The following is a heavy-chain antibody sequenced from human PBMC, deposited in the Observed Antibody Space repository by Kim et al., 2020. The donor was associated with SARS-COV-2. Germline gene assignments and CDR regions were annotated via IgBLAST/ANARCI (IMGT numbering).Heavy chain of an antibody. J-gene: IGHJ5*02. CDR3: AREIVSIAAAGHLNWFDP. Sequence: SETLSLTCTVSGGSISSGDYYWSWIRQPPGKGLEWIGYIYYSGSTYYNPSLKSRVTISVDTSKNQFSLKLSSVTAADTAVYYCAREIVSIAAAGHLNWFDPWGQGTLVTVSS. V-gene: IGHV4-30-4*01. CDR1: GGSISSGDYY. D-gene: IGHD6-13*01. CDR2: IYYSGST.